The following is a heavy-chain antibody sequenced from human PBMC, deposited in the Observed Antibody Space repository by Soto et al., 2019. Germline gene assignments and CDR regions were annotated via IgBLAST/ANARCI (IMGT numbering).Heavy chain of an antibody. CDR2: IYWNDDK. CDR1: GFSHSTSGVG. D-gene: IGHD3-10*01. Sequence: QITLKESGPTLVKPTQTLTLTCTFSGFSHSTSGVGVGWIRQPPGKALEWLALIYWNDDKRYSPSLKSRLTITKDTSKNQVVLTMTNMDPVDTATYYCAHTPGVRGVIFNYFDYWGQGTLVTVSS. V-gene: IGHV2-5*01. J-gene: IGHJ4*02. CDR3: AHTPGVRGVIFNYFDY.